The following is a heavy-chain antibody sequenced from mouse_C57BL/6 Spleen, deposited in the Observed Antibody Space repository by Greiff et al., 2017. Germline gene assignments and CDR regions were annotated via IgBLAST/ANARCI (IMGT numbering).Heavy chain of an antibody. CDR1: GYTFTSYW. V-gene: IGHV1-52*01. Sequence: QVQLQQPGAELVRPGSSVKLSCKASGYTFTSYWMHWVKQRPIQGLEWIGNIDPSDSETHYTQKFKDKATLTVDKSSSTAYMQLSSLTSEDSAVYYCARKAYYSNYVFDYWGQGTTLTVSS. CDR3: ARKAYYSNYVFDY. J-gene: IGHJ2*01. D-gene: IGHD2-5*01. CDR2: IDPSDSET.